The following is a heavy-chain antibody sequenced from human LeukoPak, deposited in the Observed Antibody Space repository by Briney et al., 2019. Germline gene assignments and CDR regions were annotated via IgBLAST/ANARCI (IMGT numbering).Heavy chain of an antibody. Sequence: ASAKVSCKASVYTFTTYSINWVRPAPAQGFEWLGWININTENPTYAQVFTGRLVFSLDTSVSTAYLLISSLKADDTAVYYCARGHGYHSFDYWGQGTLVTVSS. D-gene: IGHD5-24*01. V-gene: IGHV7-4-1*02. CDR2: ININTENP. CDR1: VYTFTTYS. CDR3: ARGHGYHSFDY. J-gene: IGHJ4*02.